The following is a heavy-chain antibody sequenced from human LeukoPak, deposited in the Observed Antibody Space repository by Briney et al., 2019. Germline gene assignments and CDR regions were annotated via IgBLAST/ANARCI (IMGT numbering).Heavy chain of an antibody. Sequence: GGSLRLSCAATGFTFSSYAMSWVRQAPGKSLEWVSGIGGSGSRTYYADSVKGRFTISRDNSKNTLYLQMNSLRAEDTAIYYCAKKYGVTVYGSGLNYFDYWGQGTLVTVSS. J-gene: IGHJ4*02. CDR2: IGGSGSRT. V-gene: IGHV3-23*01. CDR1: GFTFSSYA. D-gene: IGHD6-19*01. CDR3: AKKYGVTVYGSGLNYFDY.